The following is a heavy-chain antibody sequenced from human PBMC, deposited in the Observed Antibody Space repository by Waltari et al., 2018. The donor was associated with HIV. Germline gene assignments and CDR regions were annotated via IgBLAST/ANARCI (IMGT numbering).Heavy chain of an antibody. CDR2: IFYSGHT. D-gene: IGHD1-26*01. CDR3: ARHKNRGSYFPVDF. V-gene: IGHV4-39*07. J-gene: IGHJ4*02. Sequence: QLQLHESGPGLVKPSETLSLTCIVSGFSISSNNYYWGWIRPPPGKVLEWIGNIFYSGHTNHNPALEGRSTISIDTPKSQFSLNLDYVTAADTAIYYCARHKNRGSYFPVDFWGQGTLVAVSS. CDR1: GFSISSNNYY.